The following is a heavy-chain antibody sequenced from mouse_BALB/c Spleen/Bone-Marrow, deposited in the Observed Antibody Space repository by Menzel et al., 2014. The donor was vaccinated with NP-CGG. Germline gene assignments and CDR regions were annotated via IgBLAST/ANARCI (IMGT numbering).Heavy chain of an antibody. CDR3: ARHHRYAYYFDY. CDR2: IHPNSGNT. Sequence: VQLQQSGSVLVRPGASVKLSCQASGYTFTSSWMHWAKQRPGQGLKWIGEIHPNSGNTNYNEKFKGKATLTVDISSSTAYVDLSSLTAEDSAVYFCARHHRYAYYFDYWGQGTTLTVSS. V-gene: IGHV1S130*01. J-gene: IGHJ2*01. D-gene: IGHD2-14*01. CDR1: GYTFTSSW.